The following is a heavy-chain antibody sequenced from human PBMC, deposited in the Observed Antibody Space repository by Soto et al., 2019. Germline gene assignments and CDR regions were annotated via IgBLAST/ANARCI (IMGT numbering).Heavy chain of an antibody. CDR2: ISSSSFSI. CDR1: GFMFSSYG. Sequence: EVQLVESGGGLVQPGGSLRLSCAASGFMFSSYGLNWVRQAPGKGLEWVSYISSSSFSIYYADSVKGRFTISRDNAKNSAYLQMNSLRAEDAAVYFCARDATVTRHFDYWGQGTLVTVSS. V-gene: IGHV3-48*01. CDR3: ARDATVTRHFDY. J-gene: IGHJ4*02. D-gene: IGHD4-17*01.